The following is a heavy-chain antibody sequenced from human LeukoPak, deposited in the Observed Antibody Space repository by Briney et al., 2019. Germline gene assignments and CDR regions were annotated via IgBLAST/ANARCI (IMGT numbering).Heavy chain of an antibody. J-gene: IGHJ4*02. CDR1: GFTFSSYE. Sequence: GGSLRLSCSGSGFTFSSYEMNWVRQAPGKGLEWISFIDSSGSTIYYADSVKGRFTISRDNAKNTLYLQMNSLRAEDTAVYYCARAGAYHFDNWGQGTLVTVSS. D-gene: IGHD3-16*01. CDR3: ARAGAYHFDN. CDR2: IDSSGSTI. V-gene: IGHV3-48*03.